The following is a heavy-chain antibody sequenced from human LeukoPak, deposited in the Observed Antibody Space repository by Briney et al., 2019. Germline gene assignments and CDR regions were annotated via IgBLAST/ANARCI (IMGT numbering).Heavy chain of an antibody. D-gene: IGHD3-22*01. J-gene: IGHJ4*02. Sequence: TGGSLRLSCAASGFTFSNYGMVWVRQAPGKGLEWVSSISSSSSYIYYADSVKGRFTISRDNAKNSLYLQMNSLRAEDTAVYYCARVHGDSSGYRYIDYWGQGTLVTVSS. V-gene: IGHV3-21*01. CDR2: ISSSSSYI. CDR1: GFTFSNYG. CDR3: ARVHGDSSGYRYIDY.